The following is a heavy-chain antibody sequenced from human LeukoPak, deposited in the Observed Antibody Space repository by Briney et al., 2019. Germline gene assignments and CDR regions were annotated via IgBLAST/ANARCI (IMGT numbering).Heavy chain of an antibody. D-gene: IGHD3-3*01. CDR3: ARHYTYDFWSGYYTGGDYYYYMDV. CDR1: GYSFTSYW. Sequence: GESLKISCKGSGYSFTSYWIGWVRQMPGKGLEWMGIIYPGDSDTRYSPFFQGQVTISADKSISTAYLQWSSLKASDTAMYYCARHYTYDFWSGYYTGGDYYYYMDVWGKGTTVTVSS. J-gene: IGHJ6*03. V-gene: IGHV5-51*01. CDR2: IYPGDSDT.